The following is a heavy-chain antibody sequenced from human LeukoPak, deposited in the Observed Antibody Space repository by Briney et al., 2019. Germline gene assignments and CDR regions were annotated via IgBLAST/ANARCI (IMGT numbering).Heavy chain of an antibody. Sequence: ASVKVSCKASGYTFTSYYMHWVRQAPGQGLEWMGIINPSGGSTSYAQKFQGRVTMTRDTSTSTAYMELSSLRSDDTAVYYCARGSSSSWYGNYYYYMDVWGKGTTVTISS. V-gene: IGHV1-46*01. CDR1: GYTFTSYY. D-gene: IGHD6-13*01. J-gene: IGHJ6*03. CDR2: INPSGGST. CDR3: ARGSSSSWYGNYYYYMDV.